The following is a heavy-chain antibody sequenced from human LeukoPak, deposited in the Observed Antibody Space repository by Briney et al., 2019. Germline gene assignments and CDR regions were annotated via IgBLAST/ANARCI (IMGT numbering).Heavy chain of an antibody. Sequence: GGSLRLSCAASGFTFSSYSMNWVRQAPGKGLEWVSSISSSSSYIYYADSVKGRFTISRDNAKNSLYLQMNSLRAEDTAVYYCARDPPQVLEWFVDAFDTWGQGTMVTVSS. CDR3: ARDPPQVLEWFVDAFDT. J-gene: IGHJ3*02. CDR2: ISSSSSYI. D-gene: IGHD3-3*01. V-gene: IGHV3-21*01. CDR1: GFTFSSYS.